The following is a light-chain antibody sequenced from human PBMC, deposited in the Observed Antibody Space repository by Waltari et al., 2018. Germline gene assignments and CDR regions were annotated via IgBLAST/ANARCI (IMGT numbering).Light chain of an antibody. V-gene: IGLV3-21*02. J-gene: IGLJ2*01. CDR2: DDV. CDR1: NIGSES. Sequence: SYVLTQPPSVSVAPGQTARIPCRGHNIGSESVPRYQQKPAQAPVLVVYDDVDRPSGIPERFSGSNSGNTATLTINRVEAGDEADYYCQVWDSSSDHLVVFGGGTKLTVL. CDR3: QVWDSSSDHLVV.